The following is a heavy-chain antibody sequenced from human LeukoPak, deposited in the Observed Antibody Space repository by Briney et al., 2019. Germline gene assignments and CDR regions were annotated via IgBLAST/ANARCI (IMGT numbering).Heavy chain of an antibody. J-gene: IGHJ4*02. CDR3: AKERSAFFDY. Sequence: GGSLRLSCAASGFTFEDFTMPWVRQVPRKGLEWVSLISWHGVTTYYADSVKGRFTISRDNSKNSLYLQLNSLRAEDSALYYCAKERSAFFDYWGQGTLVTVAS. CDR2: ISWHGVTT. CDR1: GFTFEDFT. V-gene: IGHV3-43*01. D-gene: IGHD3-3*01.